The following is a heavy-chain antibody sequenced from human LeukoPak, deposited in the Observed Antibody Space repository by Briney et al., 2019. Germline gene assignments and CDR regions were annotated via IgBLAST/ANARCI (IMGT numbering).Heavy chain of an antibody. Sequence: PGGSRRLYCAASGFTFSSYSMNWVRQAPGKGLEWVSSISSSSSYIYSADSVKGRFTISRDNAKNSLYLQMNSLRAEDTAVYYCARHHCSSTSCYSDYWGQGTLVTVSS. CDR3: ARHHCSSTSCYSDY. J-gene: IGHJ4*02. CDR1: GFTFSSYS. CDR2: ISSSSSYI. D-gene: IGHD2-2*02. V-gene: IGHV3-21*01.